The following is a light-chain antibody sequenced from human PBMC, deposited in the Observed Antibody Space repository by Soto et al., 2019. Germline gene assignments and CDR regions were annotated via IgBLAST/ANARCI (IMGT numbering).Light chain of an antibody. CDR3: QQTYATPCT. Sequence: DIQMTQSPSPLSASVGDRVTITCRTSLRISTHLNWYQQKPGKAPKLLIYAASTLQTGVPSRFSGSGSGTDFTLTISSLQPEDFATYYCQQTYATPCTFGQGTKLEI. CDR1: LRISTH. J-gene: IGKJ2*01. V-gene: IGKV1-39*01. CDR2: AAS.